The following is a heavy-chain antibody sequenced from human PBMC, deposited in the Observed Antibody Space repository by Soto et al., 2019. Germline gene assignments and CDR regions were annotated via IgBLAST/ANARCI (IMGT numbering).Heavy chain of an antibody. CDR3: ASGIQLWLRRINNGYSG. D-gene: IGHD5-18*01. CDR2: ISTYNDNT. J-gene: IGHJ4*02. CDR1: GYTFNSYD. V-gene: IGHV1-18*04. Sequence: ASVKVSCKASGYTFNSYDMNWVRQAPGQGLEWMGWISTYNDNTNYPQRFQDRVTITADESTNTVYMELSSLRSEDTAVYFCASGIQLWLRRINNGYSGWGQGTLVTVSS.